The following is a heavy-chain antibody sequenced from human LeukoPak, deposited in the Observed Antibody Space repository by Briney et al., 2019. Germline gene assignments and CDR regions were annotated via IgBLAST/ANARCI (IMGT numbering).Heavy chain of an antibody. V-gene: IGHV1-8*03. J-gene: IGHJ3*02. CDR2: MNPNSGNT. D-gene: IGHD4-23*01. CDR3: ARGYYGGKDAFDI. CDR1: GYTFTSYD. Sequence: APVKVSCKASGYTFTSYDINWVRQAPGQGLEWMGWMNPNSGNTGYAQKFQGRVTITRNTSISTAYMELSSLRSEDTAVYYCARGYYGGKDAFDIWGQGTMVTVSP.